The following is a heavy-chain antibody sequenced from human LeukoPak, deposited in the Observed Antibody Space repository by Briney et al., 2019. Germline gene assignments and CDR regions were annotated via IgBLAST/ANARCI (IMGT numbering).Heavy chain of an antibody. D-gene: IGHD4-17*01. CDR2: IYYSGST. V-gene: IGHV4-61*01. CDR1: GGSVSSGSYY. CDR3: ARVTPYYGDYVDYFDY. J-gene: IGHJ4*02. Sequence: SETLSLTCTVSGGSVSSGSYYWSWIRQPPGKGLEWIGYIYYSGSTNYNPSLKSRVTMSVDTSKNQFSLKLSSVTAADTAVYYCARVTPYYGDYVDYFDYWGQGTLVTVSS.